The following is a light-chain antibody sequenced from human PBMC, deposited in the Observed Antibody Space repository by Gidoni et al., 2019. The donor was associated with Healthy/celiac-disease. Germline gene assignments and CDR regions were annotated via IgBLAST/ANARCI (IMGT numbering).Light chain of an antibody. J-gene: IGKJ2*01. CDR1: QSLLHSNGYNY. V-gene: IGKV2-28*01. CDR3: MQALQTPYT. CDR2: LGS. Sequence: DIVMTQSPLSLLVTPGEPASISCRSGQSLLHSNGYNYLDWYLQKPGQSPQLLIYLGSNQASGVPDRFSGSGSGTDFTLKISRVEAEDVGVYYCMQALQTPYTFGQGTKLEIK.